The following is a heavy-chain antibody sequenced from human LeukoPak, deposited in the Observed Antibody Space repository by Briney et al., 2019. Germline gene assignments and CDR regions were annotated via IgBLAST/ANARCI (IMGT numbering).Heavy chain of an antibody. Sequence: GGSLRLSCAASGFTFRNYWMGWVRQAPGKGLEWVANTKPDGSAEYYADSVRGRFTTSRDNANNFLYLQMNRLRAEDTAVYCARDGGLNTNFDYWGQGTLVTVSS. CDR1: GFTFRNYW. CDR2: TKPDGSAE. V-gene: IGHV3-7*01. D-gene: IGHD2-15*01. J-gene: IGHJ4*02. CDR3: ARDGGLNTNFDY.